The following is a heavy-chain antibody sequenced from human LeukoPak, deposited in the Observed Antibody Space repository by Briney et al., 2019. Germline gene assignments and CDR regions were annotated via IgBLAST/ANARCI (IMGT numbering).Heavy chain of an antibody. D-gene: IGHD3-10*01. CDR2: IKSKTDGGTT. CDR3: TTFPSYYGSVSYYPDY. J-gene: IGHJ4*02. CDR1: GFTFSNAW. V-gene: IGHV3-15*01. Sequence: PGGSLRLSCAASGFTFSNAWMSWVRQAPGKGLEWIGRIKSKTDGGTTDYAAPVKGRFTISRDDSKNTLYLQMNSLKTEDTAVYYCTTFPSYYGSVSYYPDYWGQGTLVTVSS.